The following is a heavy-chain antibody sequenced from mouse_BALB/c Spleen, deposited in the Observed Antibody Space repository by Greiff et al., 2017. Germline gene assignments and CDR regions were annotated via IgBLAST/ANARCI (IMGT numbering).Heavy chain of an antibody. J-gene: IGHJ2*01. CDR3: ARSLTYYRYDGYYFDY. CDR2: IDPSDSET. V-gene: IGHV1S127*01. CDR1: GYSFTSYW. Sequence: QVQLQQSGPQLVRPGASVKISCKASGYSFTSYWMHWVKQRPGQGLEWIGMIDPSDSETRLNQKFKDKATLTVDKSSSTAYMQLSSPTSEDSAVYYCARSLTYYRYDGYYFDYWGQGTTLTVSS. D-gene: IGHD2-14*01.